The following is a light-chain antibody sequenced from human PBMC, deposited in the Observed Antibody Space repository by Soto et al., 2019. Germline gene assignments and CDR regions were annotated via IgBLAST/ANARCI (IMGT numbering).Light chain of an antibody. CDR2: DAS. J-gene: IGKJ1*01. CDR3: QQYLNWPRT. V-gene: IGKV3-15*01. CDR1: QSVTFN. Sequence: EILMTQSPVTLSVSPGEGATLSCRASQSVTFNVAWYQQKPGRAPRLLIYDASTRATDIPHRFSGSGSGTEFTLTISSLQSEDFAVYYCQQYLNWPRTFGQGTKVEIK.